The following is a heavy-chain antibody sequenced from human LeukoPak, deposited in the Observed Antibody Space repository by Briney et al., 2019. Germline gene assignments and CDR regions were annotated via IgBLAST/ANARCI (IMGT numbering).Heavy chain of an antibody. J-gene: IGHJ5*02. Sequence: PSETLSLTCTVSGGSISSSSYYWGWIRQPPGKGLEWIGSIYYSGSTYYNPSLKSRVTISVDTSKNQFSLKLSSVTAADTAVYYCARERRGDIVVVVAAKGYWFDPWGQGTLVTVSS. CDR1: GGSISSSSYY. CDR2: IYYSGST. CDR3: ARERRGDIVVVVAAKGYWFDP. V-gene: IGHV4-39*07. D-gene: IGHD2-15*01.